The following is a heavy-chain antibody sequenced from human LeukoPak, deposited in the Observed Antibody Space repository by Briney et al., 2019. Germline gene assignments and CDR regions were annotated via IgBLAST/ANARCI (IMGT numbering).Heavy chain of an antibody. CDR3: ARRGGGNFDY. Sequence: GASVKVSCKASGYTFTSYDINWVRQATGQGLEWMGWMNPNSGNTGYAQKLQGRVTMTTDTSTSTAYMELRSLRSDDTAVYYCARRGGGNFDYWGQGTLVTVSS. CDR1: GYTFTSYD. D-gene: IGHD3-16*01. J-gene: IGHJ4*02. CDR2: MNPNSGNT. V-gene: IGHV1-8*01.